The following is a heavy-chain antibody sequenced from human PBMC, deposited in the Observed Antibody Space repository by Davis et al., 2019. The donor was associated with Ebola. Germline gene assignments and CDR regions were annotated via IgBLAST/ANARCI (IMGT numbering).Heavy chain of an antibody. Sequence: ASVKVSCKASGYTFTGYYMHWVRQAPGQGLEWIGWINPNSGGTNYAQKFQGRVTMTRDTSISTAYMELSRLRSDDTAVYYCAAHSGSGGLSGIWGQGTMVTVSS. CDR1: GYTFTGYY. V-gene: IGHV1-2*02. D-gene: IGHD2-15*01. CDR3: AAHSGSGGLSGI. J-gene: IGHJ3*02. CDR2: INPNSGGT.